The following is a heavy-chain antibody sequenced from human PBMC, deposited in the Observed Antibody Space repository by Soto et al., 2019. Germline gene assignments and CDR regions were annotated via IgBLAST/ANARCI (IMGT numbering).Heavy chain of an antibody. J-gene: IGHJ4*02. Sequence: QVQLVESGGGVVQPGRSLRLSCAASGFTFSSYGMHWVRQAPGKGQEWVTVISYDGNVAYYADSVKGRFTISRDNSKNTLYLQMNSLRTEDTAMYYCAKEGPITNWYFDYWGQGTLVTVSS. CDR3: AKEGPITNWYFDY. CDR1: GFTFSSYG. CDR2: ISYDGNVA. V-gene: IGHV3-30*18. D-gene: IGHD1-1*01.